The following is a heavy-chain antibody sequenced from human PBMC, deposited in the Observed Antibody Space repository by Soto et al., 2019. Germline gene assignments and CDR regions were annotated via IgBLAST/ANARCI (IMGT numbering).Heavy chain of an antibody. Sequence: QVQLQESGPGLVKPSETLSLTCTVSGGSISSYYWSWIRQPPGKGLEWIGYIYYSGSTNYNPSLTSRVTTTVDTSMNQSTLRPSSATAADPAVYYGARFNWYFDLWGRGTLVTVSS. J-gene: IGHJ2*01. CDR3: ARFNWYFDL. CDR1: GGSISSYY. CDR2: IYYSGST. V-gene: IGHV4-59*08.